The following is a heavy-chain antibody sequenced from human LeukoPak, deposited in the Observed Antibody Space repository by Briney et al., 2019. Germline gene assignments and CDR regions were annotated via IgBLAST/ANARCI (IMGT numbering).Heavy chain of an antibody. CDR1: GFTFPDWY. J-gene: IGHJ4*02. CDR2: ISSSSSDT. D-gene: IGHD1-26*01. Sequence: GGSLRLSCAASGFTFPDWYMSWTRQSTGEGLQWLSYISSSSSDTSYADSVRCRFTSSRNNAKKSVYLQMNNLRAEDTAIYYCVKSAGRNGGNWGQGTLVTVSS. V-gene: IGHV3-11*06. CDR3: VKSAGRNGGN.